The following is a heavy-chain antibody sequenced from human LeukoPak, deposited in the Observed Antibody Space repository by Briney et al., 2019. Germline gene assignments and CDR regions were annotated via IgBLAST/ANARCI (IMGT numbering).Heavy chain of an antibody. CDR2: IKQDGSEK. CDR3: ARASDFWSGYALGY. CDR1: GFTFSSYW. D-gene: IGHD3-3*01. J-gene: IGHJ4*02. V-gene: IGHV3-7*01. Sequence: GGSLRLSCAASGFTFSSYWMSWVRQAPGKGLEWAANIKQDGSEKYYVDSVKGRFTISRDNAKNSLYLQMNSLRAEDTAVYYCARASDFWSGYALGYWGQGTLVTVSS.